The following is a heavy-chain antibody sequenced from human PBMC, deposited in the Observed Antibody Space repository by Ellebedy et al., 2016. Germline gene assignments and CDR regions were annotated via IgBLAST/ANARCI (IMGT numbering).Heavy chain of an antibody. CDR3: ARNWRGKRGSHWFNP. CDR2: IYYSGST. V-gene: IGHV4-39*07. D-gene: IGHD3-10*01. CDR1: GGSISSSSYY. J-gene: IGHJ5*02. Sequence: SETLSLTXTVSGGSISSSSYYWGWIRQPPGKGLEWIGSIYYSGSTYYNPSLKSRVTISVDTSKNQFSLKLSSVTAADTAVYYCARNWRGKRGSHWFNPWGQGTLVTVSS.